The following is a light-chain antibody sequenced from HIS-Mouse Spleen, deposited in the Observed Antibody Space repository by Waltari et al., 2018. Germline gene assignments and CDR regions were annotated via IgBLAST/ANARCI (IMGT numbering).Light chain of an antibody. CDR2: RNN. J-gene: IGLJ3*02. CDR1: SSNIGSNY. Sequence: QSVLTQPPSASGTPGHRVTISCSGSSSNIGSNYVYWYQQLPGTAPKLLIYRNNQRPSGVPDRFSGSKSGTSASLAISGLRSEDEADYYCCSYAGSSTWVFGGGTKLTVL. CDR3: CSYAGSSTWV. V-gene: IGLV1-47*01.